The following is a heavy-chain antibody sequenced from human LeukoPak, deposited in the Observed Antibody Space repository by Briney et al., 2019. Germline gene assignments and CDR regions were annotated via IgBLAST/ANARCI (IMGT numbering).Heavy chain of an antibody. CDR3: SGAWSINWFDP. V-gene: IGHV4-39*01. D-gene: IGHD2-8*02. Sequence: PSETLSLTCTVSGGSISSSSYYWGWIRQPPGKGLEWIGSIYYSGSTYYNPSLKSRVTISVDTSKNQFSLKLSSVTAADTAVYYCSGAWSINWFDPWGQGTLVTVSS. J-gene: IGHJ5*02. CDR2: IYYSGST. CDR1: GGSISSSSYY.